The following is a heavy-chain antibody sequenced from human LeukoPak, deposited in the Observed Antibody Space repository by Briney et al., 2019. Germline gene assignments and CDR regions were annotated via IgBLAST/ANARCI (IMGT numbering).Heavy chain of an antibody. Sequence: GASVKVSCKASGYTFTDYFMYWVRQAPGQGLEWMGRINPDAGDTNYAQTFQGRITMTRDTSISTAYMGLSSLKSDDTAVYYCARLSTATRHWLAASDIWGQGTVVTVSS. D-gene: IGHD6-19*01. CDR3: ARLSTATRHWLAASDI. CDR2: INPDAGDT. CDR1: GYTFTDYF. V-gene: IGHV1-2*06. J-gene: IGHJ3*02.